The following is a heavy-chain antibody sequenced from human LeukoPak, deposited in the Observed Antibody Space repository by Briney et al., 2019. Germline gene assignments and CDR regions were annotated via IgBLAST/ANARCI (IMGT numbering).Heavy chain of an antibody. CDR3: ARVSLSNFPYFDY. CDR1: GDSMSRYY. Sequence: SETLSLTCTVSGDSMSRYYWSWIRQPPGKGLGWIGYIDYRGSTKYNFSLKSRVTMSVDTSKNQFSLKLTSVTAADTAIYYFARVSLSNFPYFDYWPQPSLVTVSS. CDR2: IDYRGST. D-gene: IGHD4-11*01. J-gene: IGHJ4*02. V-gene: IGHV4-59*01.